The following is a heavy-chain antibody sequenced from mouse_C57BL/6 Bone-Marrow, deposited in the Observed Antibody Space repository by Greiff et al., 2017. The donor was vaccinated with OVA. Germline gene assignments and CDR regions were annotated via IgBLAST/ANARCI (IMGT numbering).Heavy chain of an antibody. Sequence: VKLMESGAELARPGASVKLSCKASGYTFTSYGISWVKQRPGQGLEWIGEIYPRSGNTYYYEKFKGKATLTADKSSSTAYMEHRSLTSEDPAVYFGARSEGNLRRLAMDYWGQGTTLTVSS. V-gene: IGHV1-81*01. CDR3: ARSEGNLRRLAMDY. CDR2: IYPRSGNT. J-gene: IGHJ4*01. D-gene: IGHD2-1*01. CDR1: GYTFTSYG.